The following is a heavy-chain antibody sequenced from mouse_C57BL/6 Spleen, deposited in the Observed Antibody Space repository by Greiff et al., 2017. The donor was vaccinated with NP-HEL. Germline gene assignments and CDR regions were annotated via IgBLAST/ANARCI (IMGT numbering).Heavy chain of an antibody. Sequence: QVQLKESGAELVKPGASVKMSCKASGYTFTTYPIEWMKQNHGKSLEWIGNFHPYNDDTKYNEKFKGKATLTVEKSSSTVYLELSRLTSDDSAVYYCARGAYGSSPWFAYWGQGTLVTVSA. V-gene: IGHV1-47*01. CDR3: ARGAYGSSPWFAY. D-gene: IGHD1-1*01. CDR2: FHPYNDDT. CDR1: GYTFTTYP. J-gene: IGHJ3*01.